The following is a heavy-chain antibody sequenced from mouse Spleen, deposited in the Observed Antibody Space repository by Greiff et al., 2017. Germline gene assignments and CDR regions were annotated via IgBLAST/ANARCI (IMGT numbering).Heavy chain of an antibody. Sequence: EVQLKESGPGLVKPSQSLSLTCSVTGYSITSGYYWNWIRQFPGNKLEWMGYISYDGSNNYNPSLKNRISITRDTSKNQFFLKLNSVTTEDTATYYCAREERYFDVWGTGTTVTVSS. CDR1: GYSITSGYY. CDR2: ISYDGSN. CDR3: AREERYFDV. J-gene: IGHJ1*03. V-gene: IGHV3-6*01.